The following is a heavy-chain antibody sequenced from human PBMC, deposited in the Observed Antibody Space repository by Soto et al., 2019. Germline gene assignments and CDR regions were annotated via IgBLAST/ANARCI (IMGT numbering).Heavy chain of an antibody. CDR2: VYYTGST. CDR1: GGSISGSY. J-gene: IGHJ4*02. D-gene: IGHD6-13*01. V-gene: IGHV4-59*01. CDR3: ARSVAAPGAHIDY. Sequence: SETLSLTCSVSGGSISGSYWSWIRQAPGKGLEWLGYVYYTGSTNYSPSLRSRVSISVDTSKNEFSLRLSSVTAADTAVYFCARSVAAPGAHIDYWGQGTQVTVSS.